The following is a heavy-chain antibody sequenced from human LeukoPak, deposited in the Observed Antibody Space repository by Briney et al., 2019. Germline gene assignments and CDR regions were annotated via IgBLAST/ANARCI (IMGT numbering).Heavy chain of an antibody. J-gene: IGHJ4*02. CDR1: GFTFSSYA. Sequence: GGSLRLSCAASGFTFSSYAMHWVRQAPGKGLEYVSAISSNGGSTYYANSVKGRFTISRDNSKNTLYLQMGSLRAEDMAVYYCARHDILTGYYYWGQGTLVTVSS. D-gene: IGHD3-9*01. V-gene: IGHV3-64*01. CDR3: ARHDILTGYYY. CDR2: ISSNGGST.